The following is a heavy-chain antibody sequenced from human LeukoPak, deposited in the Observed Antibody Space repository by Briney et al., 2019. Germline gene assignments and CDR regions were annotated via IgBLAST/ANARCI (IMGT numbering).Heavy chain of an antibody. J-gene: IGHJ4*02. Sequence: ASVKVSCKASGYTFTGYYMHWVRQAPGQGPEWMGWINPNSGGTNYAQKFQGRVTMTRDTSISTAYMELSRLRSDDTAVYYCARDGTYYYDSSGYYSSADYWGQGTLVTVSS. CDR2: INPNSGGT. D-gene: IGHD3-22*01. CDR1: GYTFTGYY. V-gene: IGHV1-2*02. CDR3: ARDGTYYYDSSGYYSSADY.